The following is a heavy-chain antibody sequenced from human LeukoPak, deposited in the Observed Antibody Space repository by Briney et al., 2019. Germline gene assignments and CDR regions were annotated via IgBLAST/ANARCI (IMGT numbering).Heavy chain of an antibody. D-gene: IGHD3-10*01. V-gene: IGHV4-38-2*02. CDR3: ARGRFGVFDY. J-gene: IGHJ4*02. CDR1: GYSISSGYY. Sequence: SETLSLTCTVSGYSISSGYYWGWIRQPPGKGLEWIGSIYYSGSTYYNPSLKSRVTISVDTSKNQFSLKLSSVTAADTAVYYCARGRFGVFDYWGQGTLVTVSS. CDR2: IYYSGST.